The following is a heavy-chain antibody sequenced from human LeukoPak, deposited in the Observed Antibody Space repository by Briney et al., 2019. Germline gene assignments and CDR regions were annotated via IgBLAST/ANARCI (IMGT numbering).Heavy chain of an antibody. CDR3: ARVYYYDSSGTFDF. Sequence: SETLSLTCAVYGGSFSGYYWIWIRQPPGKGLEWIGEINHSGSTNYNPSLKSRVTMSVETSKNQFSLKLRSVTAADTAVYYCARVYYYDSSGTFDFWGQGTMVTVSS. J-gene: IGHJ3*01. D-gene: IGHD3-22*01. V-gene: IGHV4-34*01. CDR1: GGSFSGYY. CDR2: INHSGST.